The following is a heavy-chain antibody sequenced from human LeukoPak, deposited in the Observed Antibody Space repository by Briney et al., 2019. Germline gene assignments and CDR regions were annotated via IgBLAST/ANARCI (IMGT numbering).Heavy chain of an antibody. CDR1: GYSFTGYY. J-gene: IGHJ4*02. Sequence: VASVKVSCKASGYSFTGYYLHWVRQAPGQGLEWMGWINPNSGGTNYAQSLHGRVTMTRDTSISTAYLELSRLRSDDTAMYFCARDMNTNFDYWGQGTLVTVSS. CDR3: ARDMNTNFDY. CDR2: INPNSGGT. V-gene: IGHV1-2*02. D-gene: IGHD3-16*01.